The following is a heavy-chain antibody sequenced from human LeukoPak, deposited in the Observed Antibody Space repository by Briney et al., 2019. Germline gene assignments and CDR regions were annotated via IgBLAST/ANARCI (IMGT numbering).Heavy chain of an antibody. CDR2: IYNGVNT. CDR1: GASVSSASY. Sequence: PSETLSLTRTVSGASVSSASYWSWIRQPPGQGVEWIAHIYNGVNTNYNPSLKSRVTISVDTSKNQFSLRLNPVTAADTAVYYCARSRAFNSGAFDPWGQGSLVTVSS. V-gene: IGHV4-61*01. D-gene: IGHD1-26*01. CDR3: ARSRAFNSGAFDP. J-gene: IGHJ5*02.